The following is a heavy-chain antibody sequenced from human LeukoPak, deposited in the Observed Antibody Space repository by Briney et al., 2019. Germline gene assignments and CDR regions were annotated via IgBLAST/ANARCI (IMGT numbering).Heavy chain of an antibody. CDR1: GYTFTELS. Sequence: GASVKVSCKVSGYTFTELSMHWVRQAPGKGLEWMGGFDPEDGETIYAQKFQGRVTMIEDTSTDTAYMELSSLRSEDTAVYYCATVAGTVTTVWFDPWGQGTLVTVSS. D-gene: IGHD4-17*01. CDR2: FDPEDGET. V-gene: IGHV1-24*01. J-gene: IGHJ5*02. CDR3: ATVAGTVTTVWFDP.